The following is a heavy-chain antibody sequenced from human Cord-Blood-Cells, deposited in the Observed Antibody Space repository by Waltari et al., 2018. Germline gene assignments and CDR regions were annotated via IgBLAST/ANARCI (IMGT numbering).Heavy chain of an antibody. CDR3: ARWEYYDSSGYYYYYYGMDV. V-gene: IGHV4-34*01. CDR2: INNSGST. D-gene: IGHD3-22*01. J-gene: IGHJ6*02. Sequence: QVQLQQWGAGLLKPSETLSLTCAVYGGSFSGYYWSWIRQPPGKGLEWIGEINNSGSTNYNPSLKVRVTISVDTSKNQFSLKLSSVTAADTAVYYCARWEYYDSSGYYYYYYGMDVWGQGTTVTVSS. CDR1: GGSFSGYY.